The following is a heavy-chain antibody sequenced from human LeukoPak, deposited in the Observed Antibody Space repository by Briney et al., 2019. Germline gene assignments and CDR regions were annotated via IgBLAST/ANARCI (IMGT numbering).Heavy chain of an antibody. CDR2: IKQDGSEK. Sequence: GGSLRLSCAASGFTFSSYWMSWVRQAPGKGLEWVANIKQDGSEKYYVDSVKGRFTISRDNAKNSLYLQMNSLRAEDTAEYYCARDVTTGTTHYYYYMDVWGKGTTVTVSS. V-gene: IGHV3-7*01. CDR1: GFTFSSYW. J-gene: IGHJ6*03. CDR3: ARDVTTGTTHYYYYMDV. D-gene: IGHD1-1*01.